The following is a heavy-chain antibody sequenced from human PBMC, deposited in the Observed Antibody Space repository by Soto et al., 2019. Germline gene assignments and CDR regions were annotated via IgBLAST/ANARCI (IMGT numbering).Heavy chain of an antibody. CDR3: ARVVGPSSHSGFDY. CDR2: IYYSGTT. D-gene: IGHD1-26*01. V-gene: IGHV4-59*07. CDR1: RRSISGYY. Sequence: ADTLSLTYTVPRRSISGYYWGWVPTPPGKGLEWIGYIYYSGTTNYNSSLKSRVTISVDTSENQFSLKLKSVTAADTAVYYCARVVGPSSHSGFDYWGQGTLVTVSS. J-gene: IGHJ4*01.